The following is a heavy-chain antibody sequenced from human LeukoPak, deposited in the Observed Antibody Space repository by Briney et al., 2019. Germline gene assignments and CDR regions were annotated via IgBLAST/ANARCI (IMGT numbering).Heavy chain of an antibody. V-gene: IGHV4-59*01. CDR1: GGSISSYY. CDR2: VYYSGST. J-gene: IGHJ5*02. D-gene: IGHD6-13*01. CDR3: ARHGIAAVGPEPDWFDP. Sequence: PSETLSLTCTVSGGSISSYYWSWIRQPPGKGLEWIGYVYYSGSTSYNPSLKSRVTISVDTSKNQFSLKVSSVTAADTAVYYCARHGIAAVGPEPDWFDPWGQGTLVTVSS.